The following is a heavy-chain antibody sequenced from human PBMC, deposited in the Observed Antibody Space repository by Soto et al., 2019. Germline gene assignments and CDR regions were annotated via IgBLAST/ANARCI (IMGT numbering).Heavy chain of an antibody. D-gene: IGHD5-12*01. V-gene: IGHV1-69*12. CDR1: GGTFSSYA. CDR2: IVPIVDTS. J-gene: IGHJ4*02. Sequence: QVQLVQSGAEVRQPASSVKASCKPSGGTFSSYAISWVRQAPGQGLEWMGGIVPIVDTSTYAQKFQGRVTITADESTRTVYMELSSLRSDDTAVYYCVRVVAIPGYPDNRGQVTLVTVSS. CDR3: VRVVAIPGYPDN.